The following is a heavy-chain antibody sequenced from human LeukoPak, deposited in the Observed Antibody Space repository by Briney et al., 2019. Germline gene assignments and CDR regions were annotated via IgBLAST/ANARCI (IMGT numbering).Heavy chain of an antibody. V-gene: IGHV3-30*14. Sequence: GGSLRLSCAASGFTFSSYAMHWVRQAPGKGLEWVAVISYDGSDYYADSVKGRFTISRDNSKNTLYLQMNSLRAEDTAVYYCARDRGGDRHYHDAFDIWGQGTMVTVSS. CDR3: ARDRGGDRHYHDAFDI. CDR1: GFTFSSYA. CDR2: ISYDGSD. J-gene: IGHJ3*02. D-gene: IGHD3-16*01.